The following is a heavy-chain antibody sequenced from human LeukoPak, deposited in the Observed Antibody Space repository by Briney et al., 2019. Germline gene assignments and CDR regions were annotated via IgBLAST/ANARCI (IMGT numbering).Heavy chain of an antibody. V-gene: IGHV4-38-2*01. Sequence: SETLSLTCVVSGLSINSGFYWGWIRQPPGKGLEWMVTINHNENTYYNPSLKSRLTVSADTSKNHFSLRLSSVAGADMALCYRARLRAGAIPNAFEIWGQGTVVTVSS. CDR2: INHNENT. CDR1: GLSINSGFY. J-gene: IGHJ3*02. CDR3: ARLRAGAIPNAFEI. D-gene: IGHD1-26*01.